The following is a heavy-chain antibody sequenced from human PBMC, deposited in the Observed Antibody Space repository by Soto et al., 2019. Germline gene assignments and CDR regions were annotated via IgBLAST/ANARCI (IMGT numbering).Heavy chain of an antibody. V-gene: IGHV4-39*01. CDR2: IYYSGST. D-gene: IGHD3-10*01. CDR1: GGPISRSSYY. CDR3: ATLWFGEADY. J-gene: IGHJ4*02. Sequence: QLQLQESGPGLVKPSETLSLTCTVSGGPISRSSYYWGWIRQPPGKGLEWVGSIYYSGSTQYNPSLTPRVTISVDTSKNRFSLKLSSVTAAATAVYYCATLWFGEADYWGQGTLVTVSS.